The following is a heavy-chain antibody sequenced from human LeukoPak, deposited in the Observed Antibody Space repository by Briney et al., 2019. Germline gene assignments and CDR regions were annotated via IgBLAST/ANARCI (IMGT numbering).Heavy chain of an antibody. Sequence: ASVKVSCKASGYTFTGYYMHWVRQAPGQGLEWMGWINPNSGGTNYAQKFQGWVTMTRDTSISTAYMELSRLRSDDTAVYYCARDRRPTYSSGWYQDAFDIWGQGTMVTASS. D-gene: IGHD6-19*01. J-gene: IGHJ3*02. CDR2: INPNSGGT. V-gene: IGHV1-2*04. CDR1: GYTFTGYY. CDR3: ARDRRPTYSSGWYQDAFDI.